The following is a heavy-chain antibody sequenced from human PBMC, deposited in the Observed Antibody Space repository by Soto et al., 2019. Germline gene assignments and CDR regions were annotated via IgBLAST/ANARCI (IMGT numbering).Heavy chain of an antibody. D-gene: IGHD1-26*01. J-gene: IGHJ4*02. V-gene: IGHV3-30*18. CDR3: AKDGSHNFDY. CDR2: MSYDGSNE. Sequence: QVQLVESGGGVVQPGRSLRRSCAASGFTFSHYAMHWVRQAPGKGLEWVALMSYDGSNEYYADSVKGRFNISRDNSKNTLYLQMNSLRAEDTAVYYWAKDGSHNFDYWGQGTLVTVAS. CDR1: GFTFSHYA.